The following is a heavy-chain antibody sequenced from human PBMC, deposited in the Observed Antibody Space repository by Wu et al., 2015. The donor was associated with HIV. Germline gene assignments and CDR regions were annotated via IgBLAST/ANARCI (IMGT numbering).Heavy chain of an antibody. J-gene: IGHJ4*02. D-gene: IGHD6-19*01. CDR3: ARVGSSGWLRHDYFDY. Sequence: QVQLVQSGAEVKKPGASVKVSCKASGYTFTGYYMHWVRQAPGQGLEWMGWINPNSGGTNYAQKFQGRVTMTRDTSISTAYMELSRLRSDDTAVYYCARVGSSGWLRHDYFDYWGQGTLVTVSS. CDR2: INPNSGGT. V-gene: IGHV1-2*02. CDR1: GYTFTGYY.